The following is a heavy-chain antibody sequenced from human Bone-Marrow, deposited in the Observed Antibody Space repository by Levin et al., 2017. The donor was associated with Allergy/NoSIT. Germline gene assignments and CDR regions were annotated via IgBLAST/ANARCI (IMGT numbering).Heavy chain of an antibody. J-gene: IGHJ2*01. CDR2: IYHSGST. CDR3: ARVRMPYGDYDWYFDL. D-gene: IGHD4-17*01. V-gene: IGHV4-30-2*01. Sequence: SQTLSLTCAVSGGSISSGGYSWSWIRQPPGKGLEWIGYIYHSGSTYYNPSLKSRVTISVDRSKNQFSLKLSSVTAADTAVYYCARVRMPYGDYDWYFDLWGRGTLVTVSS. CDR1: GGSISSGGYS.